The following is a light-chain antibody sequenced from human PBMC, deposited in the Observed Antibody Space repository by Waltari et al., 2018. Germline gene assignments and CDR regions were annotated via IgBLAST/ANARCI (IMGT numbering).Light chain of an antibody. J-gene: IGLJ3*02. CDR1: SSNIGAGYD. CDR2: GNS. CDR3: QSYDSSLSGWV. V-gene: IGLV1-40*01. Sequence: QSVLTQPPSVSGAPGQRVTISCTGSSSNIGAGYDVHWYQQLPGTAPKLLICGNSNRPSGVPDRFSGSKSGTPASPAITGLQAEDEADDYCQSYDSSLSGWVFGGGTKLTVL.